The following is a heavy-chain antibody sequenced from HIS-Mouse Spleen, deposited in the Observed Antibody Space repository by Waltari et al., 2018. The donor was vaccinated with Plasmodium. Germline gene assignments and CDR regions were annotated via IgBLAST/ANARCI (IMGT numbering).Heavy chain of an antibody. CDR3: ARGSLGAIHFDY. D-gene: IGHD1-26*01. Sequence: QVQLVESGGGLVKPGGSLGRSCAASGFPSSDYYISWIREAPGKVLGWVLHISSSCWTKYDADSAKGRFTSSRENAKNSLDLQMNGLRAEYTAVYYCARGSLGAIHFDYWGQGTLVTVSS. V-gene: IGHV3-11*01. J-gene: IGHJ4*02. CDR1: GFPSSDYY. CDR2: ISSSCWTK.